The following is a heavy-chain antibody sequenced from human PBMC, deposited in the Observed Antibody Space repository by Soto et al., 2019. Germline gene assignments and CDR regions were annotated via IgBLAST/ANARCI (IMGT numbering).Heavy chain of an antibody. J-gene: IGHJ5*02. CDR1: GGTFSSYV. CDR2: TVPIFRTP. V-gene: IGHV1-69*01. Sequence: QVQLVQSGAEVKKPGSSVKVSCKASGGTFSSYVISWVRQAPGQGLEWMGGTVPIFRTPNYAQKFQGRVTIPADESASTAYMELSSLRFEDTAVYYCARVWGYLTWFDPWGQGTLVTVSS. D-gene: IGHD5-18*01. CDR3: ARVWGYLTWFDP.